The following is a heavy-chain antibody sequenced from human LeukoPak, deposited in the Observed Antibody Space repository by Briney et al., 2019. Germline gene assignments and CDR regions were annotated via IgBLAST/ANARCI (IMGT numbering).Heavy chain of an antibody. CDR1: GGSISSYY. CDR3: ARAWDCSSTSCPPHYMDV. V-gene: IGHV4-4*07. J-gene: IGHJ6*03. CDR2: IYTSGST. Sequence: SETLSLTCTVSGGSISSYYWSWIRQPAGKGLEWIGRIYTSGSTNYNPSLKSRVTMSVDTSKNQFSLKLSSVTAADTAVYYCARAWDCSSTSCPPHYMDVWGKGTTVTVSS. D-gene: IGHD2-2*01.